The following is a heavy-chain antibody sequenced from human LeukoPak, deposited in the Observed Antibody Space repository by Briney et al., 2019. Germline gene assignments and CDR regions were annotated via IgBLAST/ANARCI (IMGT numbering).Heavy chain of an antibody. CDR2: MNPNSGNT. V-gene: IGHV1-8*03. CDR3: ARGLGIAALPNWFDP. D-gene: IGHD6-6*01. J-gene: IGHJ5*02. CDR1: GYTFTSYD. Sequence: ASVKVSCKASGYTFTSYDINWVRQATGQGLEWMGWMNPNSGNTGYAQKFQGRVTITRSTSISTAYMELSSLRSEDTAVYYCARGLGIAALPNWFDPWGQGTLVTVSS.